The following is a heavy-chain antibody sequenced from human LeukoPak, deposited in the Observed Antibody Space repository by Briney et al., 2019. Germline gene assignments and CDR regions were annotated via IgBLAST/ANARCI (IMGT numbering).Heavy chain of an antibody. CDR3: EHTRERFGGVIAPIDY. CDR1: GFTFSSAW. V-gene: IGHV3-30*02. Sequence: PGGSLRLSCATSGFTFSSAWMSWVRQAPGKGLEWVAFIRYDGSNKYYADSVKGRFTISRDNSKNTLYLQMNSLRAEDTAVYYCEHTRERFGGVIAPIDYWGQGTLVTVSS. J-gene: IGHJ4*02. D-gene: IGHD3-16*01. CDR2: IRYDGSNK.